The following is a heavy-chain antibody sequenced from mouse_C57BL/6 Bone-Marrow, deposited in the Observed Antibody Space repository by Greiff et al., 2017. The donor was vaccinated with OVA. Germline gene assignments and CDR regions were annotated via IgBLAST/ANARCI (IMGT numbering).Heavy chain of an antibody. Sequence: LVKPGASVKISCKASGYSFTDYNMNWVKQSNGKSLEWIGVLNPNYGTTSYNQKFKGKATLTVDQSSSTAYMQLNSLTSEDSAVYYCAREVITTVALDYWGQGTTLTVSS. J-gene: IGHJ2*01. CDR2: LNPNYGTT. CDR3: AREVITTVALDY. CDR1: GYSFTDYN. V-gene: IGHV1-39*01. D-gene: IGHD1-1*01.